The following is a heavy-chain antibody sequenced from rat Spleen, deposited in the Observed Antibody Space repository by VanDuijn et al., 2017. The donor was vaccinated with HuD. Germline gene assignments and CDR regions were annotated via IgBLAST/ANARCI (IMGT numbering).Heavy chain of an antibody. Sequence: QVQLMESGPGLVQPSQTLSLTCTVSGFSVTSSDVHWLRQPLGKGLEWMGGIWGDGNTAYNSALESRLSISRDTSKNQVFLRMNSLQTEDTAIYFCTGLAYWGQGVMVTVSS. V-gene: IGHV2-1*01. CDR3: TGLAY. CDR2: IWGDGNT. CDR1: GFSVTSSD. J-gene: IGHJ2*01.